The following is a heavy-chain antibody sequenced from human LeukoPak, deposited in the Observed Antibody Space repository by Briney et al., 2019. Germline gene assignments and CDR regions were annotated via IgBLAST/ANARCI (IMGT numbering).Heavy chain of an antibody. J-gene: IGHJ5*02. CDR1: GHTFTGYY. CDR3: ARDAAYCSGGSCYGNNWFDP. D-gene: IGHD2-15*01. CDR2: INPNSGGT. Sequence: ASVKVSCKASGHTFTGYYMHWVRQAPGQGLEWMGWINPNSGGTNYAQKFQGRVTMTRDTSISTAYMELSRLRSDDTAVYYCARDAAYCSGGSCYGNNWFDPWGQGTLVTVSS. V-gene: IGHV1-2*02.